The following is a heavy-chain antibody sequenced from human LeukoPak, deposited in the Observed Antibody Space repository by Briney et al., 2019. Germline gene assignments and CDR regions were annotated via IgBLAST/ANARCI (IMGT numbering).Heavy chain of an antibody. J-gene: IGHJ6*03. CDR2: IYSGGST. CDR1: GFTVSSNY. D-gene: IGHD3-3*01. Sequence: GGSLRLSCAASGFTVSSNYMSWVRQAPGKGLEWVSVIYSGGSTYYADSVKGRFTISRDNSKNTLYLQMNSLRAEDTAVYYCARAGSYDFWSGYYNGYYYYYMDVRGKGTTVTVSS. V-gene: IGHV3-66*02. CDR3: ARAGSYDFWSGYYNGYYYYYMDV.